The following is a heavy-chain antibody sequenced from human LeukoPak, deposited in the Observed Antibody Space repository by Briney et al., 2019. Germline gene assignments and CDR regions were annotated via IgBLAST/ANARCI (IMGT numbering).Heavy chain of an antibody. CDR1: GGTFSSYA. D-gene: IGHD6-13*01. CDR3: ATYLLQQLSYYYYGMDV. J-gene: IGHJ6*02. CDR2: IIPILGIA. V-gene: IGHV1-69*04. Sequence: SVKVSCKASGGTFSSYAISWVRQAPGQGLEWMGRIIPILGIANYAQKFQGRVTFTADKSTSTAYMELSSLRSEDTAVYYCATYLLQQLSYYYYGMDVWGQGTTVTVSS.